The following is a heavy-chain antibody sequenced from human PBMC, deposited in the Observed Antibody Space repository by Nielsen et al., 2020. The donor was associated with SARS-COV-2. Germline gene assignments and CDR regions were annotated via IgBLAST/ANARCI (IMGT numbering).Heavy chain of an antibody. Sequence: GGSLRLSCAASGFTFSSYWMSWVRQAPGKGLEWVANIKQGGSEKYYVDSVKGRFTISRDNAKNSLYLQMNSLRAEDTAVYYCARDWYSGSYYRAHYYYGMDVWGQGTTVTVSS. CDR3: ARDWYSGSYYRAHYYYGMDV. CDR1: GFTFSSYW. J-gene: IGHJ6*02. D-gene: IGHD1-26*01. V-gene: IGHV3-7*01. CDR2: IKQGGSEK.